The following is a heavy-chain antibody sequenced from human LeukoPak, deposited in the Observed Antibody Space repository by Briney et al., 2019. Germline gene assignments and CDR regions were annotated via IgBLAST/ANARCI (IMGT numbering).Heavy chain of an antibody. CDR1: GGSISSHY. CDR2: IYYSGST. V-gene: IGHV4-59*11. D-gene: IGHD1-7*01. J-gene: IGHJ4*02. CDR3: ARGGRWNYGHFDY. Sequence: PSETLSLTCTVSGGSISSHYWSRVRQPPGKGLEWVGYIYYSGSTNYNPSLKSRVTISVDTSKNQFSLKLSSVTAADTAVYYCARGGRWNYGHFDYWGQGTLVTVSS.